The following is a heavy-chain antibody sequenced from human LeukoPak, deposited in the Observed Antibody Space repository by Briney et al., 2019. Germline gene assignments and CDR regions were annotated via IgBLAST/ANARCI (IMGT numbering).Heavy chain of an antibody. CDR1: GYTFSIYG. V-gene: IGHV3-33*01. Sequence: PAGSLRLSCAASGYTFSIYGMHWVRQSPGKGLEWVAVIWNDGSNKYYADSVKGRFTISRDNSKNTLFLQMNSLRAEDTAVYYCAGASGSYDYWGQGTLVTVSS. CDR3: AGASGSYDY. J-gene: IGHJ4*02. D-gene: IGHD1-26*01. CDR2: IWNDGSNK.